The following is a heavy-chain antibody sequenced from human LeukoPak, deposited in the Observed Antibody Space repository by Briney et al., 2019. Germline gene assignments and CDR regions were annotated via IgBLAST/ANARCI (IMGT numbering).Heavy chain of an antibody. CDR2: IWYDGSGK. D-gene: IGHD5-12*01. J-gene: IGHJ4*02. CDR1: GFTFSTYG. Sequence: GGSLRLSCAASGFTFSTYGIHWVRQAPGKGLEWVAVIWYDGSGKYYADSVKGRFTISRDNSKNTLYLHVNSLRAEDTAVYYCASSRWLRHFDYWGQGTLVTVSS. CDR3: ASSRWLRHFDY. V-gene: IGHV3-33*01.